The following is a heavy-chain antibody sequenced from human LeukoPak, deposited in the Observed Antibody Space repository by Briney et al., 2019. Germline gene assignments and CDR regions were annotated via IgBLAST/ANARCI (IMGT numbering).Heavy chain of an antibody. CDR3: ARVRSKWIRYSYDPRAWFDP. CDR2: ISAYNGNT. J-gene: IGHJ5*02. CDR1: GYTFTSYG. Sequence: GSVKVSCKASGYTFTSYGISWVRQAPGQGLEWMGWISAYNGNTNYAQKLQGRVTMTTDTSTSTAYMELRSLRSDDTAVYYCARVRSKWIRYSYDPRAWFDPWGQGTLVTVSS. V-gene: IGHV1-18*01. D-gene: IGHD5-18*01.